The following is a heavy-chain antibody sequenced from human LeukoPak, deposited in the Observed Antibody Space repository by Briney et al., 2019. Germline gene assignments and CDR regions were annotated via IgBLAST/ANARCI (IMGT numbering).Heavy chain of an antibody. V-gene: IGHV3-73*01. J-gene: IGHJ6*02. CDR1: GFSFSGSA. CDR2: IRSKANSYTT. Sequence: GGSLRLSCAASGFSFSGSAIHWVRQASGKGLEWVGRIRSKANSYTTAYAASVKGRFTISRDDSKNTAYLLMDSLKTEDTAVYYCTRPPRDYYYGMDVWGQGTTVTVSS. CDR3: TRPPRDYYYGMDV.